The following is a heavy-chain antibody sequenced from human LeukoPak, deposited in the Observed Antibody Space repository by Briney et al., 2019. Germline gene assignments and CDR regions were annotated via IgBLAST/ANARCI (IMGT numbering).Heavy chain of an antibody. D-gene: IGHD4-11*01. V-gene: IGHV1-69*02. CDR1: GGTFSSYT. J-gene: IGHJ6*02. CDR3: ASPDLGDYSNSPQGYGMDV. Sequence: SVKVSCKASGGTFSSYTISWVRQAPGQGLEWMGRIIPILGIANYAQKFQGGVTITADKSTSTAYMELSSLRSEDTAVYYCASPDLGDYSNSPQGYGMDVWGQGTTVTVSS. CDR2: IIPILGIA.